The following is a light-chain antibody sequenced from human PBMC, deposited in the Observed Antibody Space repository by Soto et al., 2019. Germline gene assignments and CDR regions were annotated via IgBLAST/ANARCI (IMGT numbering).Light chain of an antibody. V-gene: IGKV3-15*01. CDR2: DAS. J-gene: IGKJ1*01. Sequence: EIGMTQSPATRSVSPGERATLSCRASQSLISNLAWYQQKPGQAPRLLIYDASTRATGIPARFSGSGSGTEFNLTISRLEPEDCAVYYCQQHGSSPRTFGQGTKVDIK. CDR3: QQHGSSPRT. CDR1: QSLISN.